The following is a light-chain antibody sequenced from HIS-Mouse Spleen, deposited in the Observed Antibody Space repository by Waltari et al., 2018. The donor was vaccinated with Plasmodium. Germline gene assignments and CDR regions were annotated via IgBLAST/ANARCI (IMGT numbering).Light chain of an antibody. V-gene: IGKV1-6*01. CDR3: QQDKNYAYT. Sequence: AIQMTQSPSSLSASVGDRVTITCRASQGIRNDLGWNQQKPGKAPKLLIYAASSLQSGVPARFSGSGSGTDFTLTISSLQTEDFATYYCQQDKNYAYTFGQGTKVEIK. CDR1: QGIRND. J-gene: IGKJ2*01. CDR2: AAS.